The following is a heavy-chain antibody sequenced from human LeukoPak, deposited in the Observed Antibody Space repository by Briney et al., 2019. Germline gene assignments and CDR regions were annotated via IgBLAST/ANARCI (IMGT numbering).Heavy chain of an antibody. CDR2: ISSSGSTI. D-gene: IGHD3-10*02. CDR3: AELGITMIGGV. V-gene: IGHV3-48*03. CDR1: GFTLSSYN. J-gene: IGHJ6*04. Sequence: GGSLRHACAVSGFTLSSYNMNWVRQAPGKGLEWVSYISSSGSTIYYADSVKGRFTISRDNAKNSLYLQMNSLRAEDTAVYYCAELGITMIGGVWGKGTTVTISS.